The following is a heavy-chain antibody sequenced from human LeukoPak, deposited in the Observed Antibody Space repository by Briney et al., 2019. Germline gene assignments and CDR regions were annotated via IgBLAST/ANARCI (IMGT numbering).Heavy chain of an antibody. CDR1: GFTFSSYS. V-gene: IGHV3-21*01. CDR2: ISSSSSYI. D-gene: IGHD3-10*01. Sequence: GGSLRLSCAASGFTFSSYSMNWVRQAPGKGLEWVSSISSSSSYIYYADSVKGRFTISRDNAKNSLYLQMNSLRAEDTAVYYCARAPLGHYGSGSQYWGQGTLVTVSS. J-gene: IGHJ4*02. CDR3: ARAPLGHYGSGSQY.